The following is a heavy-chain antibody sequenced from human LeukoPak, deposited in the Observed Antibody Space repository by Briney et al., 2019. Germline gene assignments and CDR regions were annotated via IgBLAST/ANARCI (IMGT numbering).Heavy chain of an antibody. CDR1: GYTFTAYY. D-gene: IGHD3-22*01. Sequence: ASVKVSCKASGYTFTAYYIHWVRQAPGQGLEWIGWINTISGGTNYAQKFQGRVTMTRDTSISTAYMELSRLRSDDTALYYCARAGVWDYSDTSGYHNGAFDIWGQGTMVTVSS. J-gene: IGHJ3*02. CDR3: ARAGVWDYSDTSGYHNGAFDI. V-gene: IGHV1-2*02. CDR2: INTISGGT.